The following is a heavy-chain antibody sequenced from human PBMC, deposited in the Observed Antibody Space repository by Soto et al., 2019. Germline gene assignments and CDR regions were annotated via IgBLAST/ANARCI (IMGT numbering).Heavy chain of an antibody. V-gene: IGHV3-30*18. J-gene: IGHJ4*02. Sequence: GGSLRLSCAASGFTFSSYGMHWVRQAPGKGLEWVAVISYDGSNKYYADSVKGRFTISRDNSKNTLYLQMNSLRAEDTAVYYCAKEEQMKEERFLEWLPGTYYFDYWGQGTLVTVSS. CDR3: AKEEQMKEERFLEWLPGTYYFDY. CDR1: GFTFSSYG. CDR2: ISYDGSNK. D-gene: IGHD3-3*01.